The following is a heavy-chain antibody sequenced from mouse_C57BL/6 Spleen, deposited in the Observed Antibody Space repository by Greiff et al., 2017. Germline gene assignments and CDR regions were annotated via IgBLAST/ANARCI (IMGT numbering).Heavy chain of an antibody. CDR3: ARGITTVVAKDYAMDY. D-gene: IGHD1-1*01. CDR1: GYTFTSYW. Sequence: VQLQQPGTELVKPGASVKLSCKASGYTFTSYWMHWVKQRPGQGLEWIGNINPSNGGTNYNEKFKSKATLTVDKSSSTAYMQLSSLTSEDSAVYYCARGITTVVAKDYAMDYWGQGTSVTVSS. V-gene: IGHV1-53*01. J-gene: IGHJ4*01. CDR2: INPSNGGT.